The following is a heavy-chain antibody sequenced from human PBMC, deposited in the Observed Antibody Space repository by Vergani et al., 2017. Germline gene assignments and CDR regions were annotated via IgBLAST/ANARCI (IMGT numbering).Heavy chain of an antibody. J-gene: IGHJ4*02. CDR3: AREERDPYYYDSSGYRY. CDR2: INPNSGGP. V-gene: IGHV1-2*04. CDR1: GYTFTGYY. Sequence: QVQLVQSGAEVKKPGASVKVSCKASGYTFTGYYMHWVRQAPGQGLEWMGWINPNSGGPNYAQKFQGWVTMTRDTSISTAYMELSRLRSDDTAVYYCAREERDPYYYDSSGYRYWGQGTLVTVSS. D-gene: IGHD3-22*01.